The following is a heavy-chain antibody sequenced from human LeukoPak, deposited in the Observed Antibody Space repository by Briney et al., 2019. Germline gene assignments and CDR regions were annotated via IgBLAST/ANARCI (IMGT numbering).Heavy chain of an antibody. CDR3: ARAPSNSGYNWFDP. J-gene: IGHJ5*02. V-gene: IGHV4-59*01. Sequence: SETLSLTCTVSGGSISSYYWSWIRRPPGKGLEWIGYIYYSGSTNYNPSLKSRVTISVDTSKNQFSLKLSSVTAADTAVYYCARAPSNSGYNWFDPRGQGTLVTVSS. CDR1: GGSISSYY. CDR2: IYYSGST. D-gene: IGHD2-2*03.